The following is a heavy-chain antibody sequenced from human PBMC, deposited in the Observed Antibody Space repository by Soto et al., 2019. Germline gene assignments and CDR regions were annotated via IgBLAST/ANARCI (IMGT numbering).Heavy chain of an antibody. D-gene: IGHD3-9*01. CDR2: IKSDGSST. CDR1: GFLFNTYW. Sequence: EVQLVESGGGLVQPGGSLRLSCAASGFLFNTYWMFWVRQAPRKGLLWVSRIKSDGSSTNYADSVKGRFTISRDNAKNTLYLQMTSLGAEDTAVYYCAIGGGDYNYLDYWGQGILVTVSS. J-gene: IGHJ4*02. V-gene: IGHV3-74*01. CDR3: AIGGGDYNYLDY.